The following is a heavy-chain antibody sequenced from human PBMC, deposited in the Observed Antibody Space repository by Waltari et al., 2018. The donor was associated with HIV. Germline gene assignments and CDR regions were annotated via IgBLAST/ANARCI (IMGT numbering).Heavy chain of an antibody. J-gene: IGHJ4*02. CDR1: GGSFTAYY. Sequence: QVQLQQWGAGLLKPSETLSLTCAVYGGSFTAYYWNWIRQSPGKGLEWIGEINPSGSTNYKSHLKCRVTISVGASTNQFSLKLTSVTAADMALYYCARGALPGLFDYWGQGTLVTVSS. CDR2: INPSGST. CDR3: ARGALPGLFDY. V-gene: IGHV4-34*01.